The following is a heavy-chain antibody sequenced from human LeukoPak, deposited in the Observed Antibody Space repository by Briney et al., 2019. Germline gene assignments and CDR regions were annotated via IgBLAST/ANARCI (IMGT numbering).Heavy chain of an antibody. J-gene: IGHJ3*02. CDR1: GFTFSRFS. V-gene: IGHV3-21*06. Sequence: GGSLRLSCAGSGFTFSRFSMIWVRQAPGKGLEWVASISSGSHHKYHADSVKGRFTVSRDNDKNSLFLQMNGLRAEETALYYCATRLTADSYEASDIWGQGAMVTVSS. CDR2: ISSGSHHK. CDR3: ATRLTADSYEASDI. D-gene: IGHD6-13*01.